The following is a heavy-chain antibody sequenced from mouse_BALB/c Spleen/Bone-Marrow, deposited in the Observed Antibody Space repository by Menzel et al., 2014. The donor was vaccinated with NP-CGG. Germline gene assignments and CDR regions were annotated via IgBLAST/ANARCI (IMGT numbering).Heavy chain of an antibody. Sequence: QVQLKESGPELVKPGASVKISCKASGYAFXSSWMNWVKQRPGQGLEWIGRIYPGDGDTNYNGKFKGKATLTADKSSSTAYMQLSSLTSVDSAVYFCARRGGNPSFDYWGQGTTLTVSS. V-gene: IGHV1-82*01. CDR3: ARRGGNPSFDY. CDR1: GYAFXSSW. J-gene: IGHJ2*01. D-gene: IGHD2-1*01. CDR2: IYPGDGDT.